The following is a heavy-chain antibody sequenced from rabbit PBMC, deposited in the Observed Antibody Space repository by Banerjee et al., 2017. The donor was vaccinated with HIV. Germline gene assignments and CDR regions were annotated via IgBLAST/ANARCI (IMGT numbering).Heavy chain of an antibody. CDR3: ARDLGYAGDAGYGYG. CDR2: IYTGGSGGT. V-gene: IGHV1S40*01. Sequence: LEWIACIYTGGSGGTYYATWVNGRFTISKTSSTTVTLQMTSLTAADTATYFCARDLGYAGDAGYGYGWGQGTLVTVS. D-gene: IGHD6-1*01. J-gene: IGHJ4*01.